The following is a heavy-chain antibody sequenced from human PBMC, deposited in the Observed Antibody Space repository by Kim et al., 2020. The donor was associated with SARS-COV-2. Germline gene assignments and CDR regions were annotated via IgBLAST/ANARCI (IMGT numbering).Heavy chain of an antibody. J-gene: IGHJ6*03. V-gene: IGHV4-59*01. CDR1: GGSISSYY. CDR2: IYYSGST. D-gene: IGHD3-3*01. CDR3: ARVSVYYDFWSGYDYYYYMDV. Sequence: SETLSLTCTVSGGSISSYYWSWIRQPPGKGLEWIGYIYYSGSTNYNPSLKSRVTISVDTSKNQFSLKLSSVTAADTAVYYCARVSVYYDFWSGYDYYYYMDVWGKGTTVTVSS.